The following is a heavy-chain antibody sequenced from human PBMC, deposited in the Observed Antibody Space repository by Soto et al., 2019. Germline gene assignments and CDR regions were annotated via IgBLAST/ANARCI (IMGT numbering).Heavy chain of an antibody. V-gene: IGHV4-4*07. D-gene: IGHD3-3*01. Sequence: SETLSLTCTVTGGAISGYYWTWIRQSDGEGLEWIGRIYSSGSTNYNPSLKSRVTISLDTSMNYFSLRLSSVTAAGTAVYYCARGQRFSDWFDPWGQGTLVTVSS. J-gene: IGHJ5*02. CDR2: IYSSGST. CDR3: ARGQRFSDWFDP. CDR1: GGAISGYY.